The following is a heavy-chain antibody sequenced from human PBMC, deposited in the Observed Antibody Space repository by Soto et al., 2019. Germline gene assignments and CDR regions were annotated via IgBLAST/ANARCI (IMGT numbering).Heavy chain of an antibody. V-gene: IGHV4-4*07. D-gene: IGHD3-3*01. Sequence: SETLSLTCTVTGGAISGYYWTWIRQSDGEGLEWIGRIYSSGSTNYNPSLKSRVTISLDTSMNYFSLRLSSVTAAGTAVYYCARGQRFSDWFDPWGQGTLVTVSS. J-gene: IGHJ5*02. CDR2: IYSSGST. CDR3: ARGQRFSDWFDP. CDR1: GGAISGYY.